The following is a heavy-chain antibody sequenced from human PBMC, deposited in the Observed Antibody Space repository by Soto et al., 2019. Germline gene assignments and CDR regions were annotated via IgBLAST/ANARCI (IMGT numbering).Heavy chain of an antibody. CDR1: GFTFSSHA. CDR3: ATTLRTFYYFDY. V-gene: IGHV3-23*01. D-gene: IGHD3-3*01. Sequence: PGGSLRLSCAASGFTFSSHAMSWVRQAPGKGLAWVSTISGSGGSTYYADSVKGRFTISRDNSKNTLSLQMNSLRAEDTAVYYCATTLRTFYYFDYWGQGALVTVSS. CDR2: ISGSGGST. J-gene: IGHJ4*02.